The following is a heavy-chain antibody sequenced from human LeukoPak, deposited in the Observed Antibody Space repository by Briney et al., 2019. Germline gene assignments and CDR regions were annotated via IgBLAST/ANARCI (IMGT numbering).Heavy chain of an antibody. Sequence: PSETLSLTCSVPGDPLRGARYFWPWVRKPAGKGLEWIGRIYSSGTTFDNPSLNTRVTISLEKSRNQFSLALSSGTAGDTAVYFCATARAEYGDYNSNYYMDVWGKGTTVTVSS. CDR2: IYSSGTT. CDR1: GDPLRGARYF. J-gene: IGHJ6*03. V-gene: IGHV4-61*05. CDR3: ATARAEYGDYNSNYYMDV. D-gene: IGHD4-17*01.